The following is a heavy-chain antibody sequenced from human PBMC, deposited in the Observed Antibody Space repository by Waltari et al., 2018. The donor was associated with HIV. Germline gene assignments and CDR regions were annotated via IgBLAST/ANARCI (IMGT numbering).Heavy chain of an antibody. CDR1: GFSFSTYG. CDR2: ISSEGNNE. CDR3: AKSLFGVVKYQNLFDY. D-gene: IGHD3-3*01. J-gene: IGHJ4*02. V-gene: IGHV3-30*18. Sequence: QVQLVESGGGVVHPGGSLRLSCAASGFSFSTYGMHWVRQAPGKGLEVMAFISSEGNNEYYADSVKGRFTVSRDNSRNTLHLLMDSLRVEDTAIYYCAKSLFGVVKYQNLFDYWAQGTLVTVSS.